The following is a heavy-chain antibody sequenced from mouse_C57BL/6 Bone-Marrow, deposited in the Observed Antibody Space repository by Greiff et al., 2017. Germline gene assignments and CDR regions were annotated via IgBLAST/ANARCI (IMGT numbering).Heavy chain of an antibody. CDR3: ARDRGNSGYYDMDY. J-gene: IGHJ4*01. V-gene: IGHV1-55*01. D-gene: IGHD3-2*02. CDR2: IYPGSGST. Sequence: QVQLQQPGAELVKPGASVKMSCKASGYTFTSYWITWVKQRPGQGLEWIGDIYPGSGSTNYNEKFKSKATLTVDTSSSTAYMQLSSLTSEDSAVYDCARDRGNSGYYDMDYWGQGTSVTVSS. CDR1: GYTFTSYW.